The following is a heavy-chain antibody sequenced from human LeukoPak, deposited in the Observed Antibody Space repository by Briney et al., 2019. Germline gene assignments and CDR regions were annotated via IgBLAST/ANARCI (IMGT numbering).Heavy chain of an antibody. V-gene: IGHV4-4*02. CDR2: IYHSGST. CDR3: ARGGYYDFWSGYYAFDY. CDR1: GGSISSSNW. J-gene: IGHJ4*02. D-gene: IGHD3-3*01. Sequence: PSETLSLTCAVSGGSISSSNWWSWVRQPPGKGLEWIGEIYHSGSTNYNPSLKSRVTISVDKSKNQFSLKLSSVTAADTAVYYCARGGYYDFWSGYYAFDYWGQGTLVTVSS.